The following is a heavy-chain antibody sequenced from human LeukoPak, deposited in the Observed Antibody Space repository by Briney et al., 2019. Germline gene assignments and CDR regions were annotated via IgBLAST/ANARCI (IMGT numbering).Heavy chain of an antibody. CDR2: VQSRSAGETT. J-gene: IGHJ4*02. V-gene: IGHV3-15*01. CDR3: TLIQGWGSGSYYRDF. D-gene: IGHD3-10*01. CDR1: GFIISNEL. Sequence: GSLRPSRAAPGFIISNELLGWAREAPGEGPGWGTPVQSRSAGETTDYAAPVKRRFTISRDDSKNTLYLQMNSLKTEDTAVYYCTLIQGWGSGSYYRDFWGQGTLVTVSS.